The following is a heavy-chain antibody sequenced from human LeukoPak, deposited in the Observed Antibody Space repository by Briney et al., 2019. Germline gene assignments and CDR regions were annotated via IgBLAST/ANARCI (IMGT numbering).Heavy chain of an antibody. J-gene: IGHJ4*02. CDR1: GFTFSSYE. V-gene: IGHV3-48*03. D-gene: IGHD1-26*01. Sequence: GGSLRLSCAASGFTFSSYEMIWVRQAPGKGLEWVSYITSSGSTIYYADSVKGRFTISRDNAKNSLYLQMNSLRAEDTAVYYCARGGGSYDFDYWGQGTLVTVSS. CDR3: ARGGGSYDFDY. CDR2: ITSSGSTI.